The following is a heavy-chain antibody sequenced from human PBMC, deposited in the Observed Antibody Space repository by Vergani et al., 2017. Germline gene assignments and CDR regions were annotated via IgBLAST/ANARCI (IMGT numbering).Heavy chain of an antibody. CDR3: ARPDPVQTGFDP. Sequence: QVQLQESGPGLVKPSETLSLTCAVSGFSIDNGYYWDWIRQPPGKGLEWIGSIYRTGRTHFNPSLKSRVTISVDTSKNQFSLKLSSVTAADTAVYYCARPDPVQTGFDPWGQGTLVTVSS. D-gene: IGHD1-14*01. CDR1: GFSIDNGYY. V-gene: IGHV4-38-2*01. CDR2: IYRTGRT. J-gene: IGHJ5*02.